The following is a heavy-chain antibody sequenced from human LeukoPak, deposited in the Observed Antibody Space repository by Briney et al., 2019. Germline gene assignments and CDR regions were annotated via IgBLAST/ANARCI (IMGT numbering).Heavy chain of an antibody. CDR1: GLTVSSNY. D-gene: IGHD2/OR15-2a*01. V-gene: IGHV3-66*01. J-gene: IGHJ4*02. CDR2: IYVDGSP. Sequence: GGSLRLSCAASGLTVSSNYMSWVHQAPGKGLEWVSAIYVDGSPYYAESVKGRFTISRDISQNTLYLQMNSLRAEDTAVYYCARDVSHRHLDYWGQGTVVTVSS. CDR3: ARDVSHRHLDY.